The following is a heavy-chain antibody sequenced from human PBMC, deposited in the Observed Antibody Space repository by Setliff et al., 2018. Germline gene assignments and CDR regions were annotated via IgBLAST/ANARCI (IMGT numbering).Heavy chain of an antibody. Sequence: PSETLSLTCTVYGGSLSNYYWSWIRQPPGKGLEWIVEINHSGSTNYNPSLKGRVTISRDNAKNSLYLQMNSLRAEDTAVYFCARDPGTTSSLFGGLDVWGQGTTVTVSS. CDR2: INHSGST. V-gene: IGHV4-34*01. CDR3: ARDPGTTSSLFGGLDV. CDR1: GGSLSNYY. J-gene: IGHJ6*02. D-gene: IGHD1-7*01.